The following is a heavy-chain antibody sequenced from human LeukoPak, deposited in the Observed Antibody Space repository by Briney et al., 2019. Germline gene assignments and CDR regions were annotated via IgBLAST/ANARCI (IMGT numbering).Heavy chain of an antibody. CDR3: ARTIYDSSGIYDY. CDR1: GGSFSGYY. D-gene: IGHD3-22*01. CDR2: IYYSYSGST. J-gene: IGHJ4*02. Sequence: PSETLSLTCAVYGGSFSGYYWSWIRQPPGKGLEWIGYIYYSYSGSTNYNPSLKSRVTISVDMSKKQFSLKLSSVTAADTAVYYCARTIYDSSGIYDYWGQGTLVTVSS. V-gene: IGHV4-59*01.